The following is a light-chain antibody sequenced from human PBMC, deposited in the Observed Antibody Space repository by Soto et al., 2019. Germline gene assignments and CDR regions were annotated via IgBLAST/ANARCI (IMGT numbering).Light chain of an antibody. J-gene: IGKJ2*02. CDR1: QSVSSY. CDR2: DAS. Sequence: EIVLTQSPATLSLSPGERATLSCRASQSVSSYLAWYQQKPGQAPRLLIYDASNRATGIPARFSGSGSGTDFTLTISSLEPEDFAVYYCQQRRGTFGQGNKREIK. V-gene: IGKV3-11*01. CDR3: QQRRGT.